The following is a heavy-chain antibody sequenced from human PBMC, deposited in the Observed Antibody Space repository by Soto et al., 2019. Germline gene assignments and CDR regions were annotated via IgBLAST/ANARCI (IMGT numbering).Heavy chain of an antibody. CDR3: ARVHNWFDP. CDR2: IYYSGST. Sequence: SETLSLTCTVFGGSISSYYWSWIRQPPGKGLEWIGYIYYSGSTNYNPSLKSRVTISVDTSKNQFSLKLSSVTAADTAVYYCARVHNWFDPWGQGTLVTVS. J-gene: IGHJ5*02. CDR1: GGSISSYY. V-gene: IGHV4-59*01.